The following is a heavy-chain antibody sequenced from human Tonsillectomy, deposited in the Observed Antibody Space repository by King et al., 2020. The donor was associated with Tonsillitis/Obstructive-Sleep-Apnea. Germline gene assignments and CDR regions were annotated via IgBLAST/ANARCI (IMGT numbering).Heavy chain of an antibody. V-gene: IGHV3-23*04. D-gene: IGHD3-16*01. Sequence: VQLVESGGGLVQPGGSLRLSCAASGFTFSSYTIAWVRQAPGKGLEWVSGIRGTSRTYYADSVKGRFTISRDNSKNTLFLQMNSLTAEDTAVYYCAKTVGGDYFYMDVWGKGTTVTVSS. CDR3: AKTVGGDYFYMDV. CDR1: GFTFSSYT. CDR2: IRGTSRT. J-gene: IGHJ6*03.